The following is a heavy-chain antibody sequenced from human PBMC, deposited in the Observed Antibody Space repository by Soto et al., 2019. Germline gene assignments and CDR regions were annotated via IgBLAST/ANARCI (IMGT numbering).Heavy chain of an antibody. CDR2: IYYSGST. D-gene: IGHD5-18*01. V-gene: IGHV4-59*01. J-gene: IGHJ4*02. Sequence: PSETLSLTCTVSGGSISSYYWSWIRQPPGKGLEWIGYIYYSGSTNYNPSLKSRLTITKDTSKNQVVLTMTNMDPVDTATYYCAHTRTAMVTFDYWGQGTLVTVSS. CDR3: AHTRTAMVTFDY. CDR1: GGSISSYY.